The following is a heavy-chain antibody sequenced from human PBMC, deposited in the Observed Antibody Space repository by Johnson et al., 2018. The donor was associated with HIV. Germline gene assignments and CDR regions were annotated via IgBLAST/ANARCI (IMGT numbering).Heavy chain of an antibody. Sequence: VQLVESGGGVVRPGGSLRLSCAASGFTFDDYGMSWVRQAPGKGLEWVSGINWNGGSTGYADSVKGRLTISRDNAKNSLYLQMNSLRAEDTDLYYCAREGGYCSGGSCAHAFNIWVQETMVTVSS. V-gene: IGHV3-20*04. CDR2: INWNGGST. CDR3: AREGGYCSGGSCAHAFNI. J-gene: IGHJ3*02. D-gene: IGHD2-15*01. CDR1: GFTFDDYG.